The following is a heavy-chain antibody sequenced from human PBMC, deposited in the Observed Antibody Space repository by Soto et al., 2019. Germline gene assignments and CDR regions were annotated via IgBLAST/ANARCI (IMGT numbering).Heavy chain of an antibody. CDR1: GFIFSEST. D-gene: IGHD2-15*01. V-gene: IGHV3-64D*06. Sequence: GVSLRLSCSASGFIFSESTIYWVRQVPGKGLEAISAVSTSGRSTYYADSVKDRFTISRDNSKNTLFLQMGSLRPEDTAIYYCVKQAHGLDGVAFDYWVQGTKVTVSS. CDR3: VKQAHGLDGVAFDY. CDR2: VSTSGRST. J-gene: IGHJ4*02.